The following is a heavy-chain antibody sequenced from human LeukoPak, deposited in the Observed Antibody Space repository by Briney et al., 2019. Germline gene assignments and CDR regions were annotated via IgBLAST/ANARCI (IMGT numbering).Heavy chain of an antibody. Sequence: PGGSLRLSCIASGFTHSPYWMSRVRHAPGQGLEWAPNKKEDGSEKYSVASVKGRFTISRDNASLSLYLQMNSLRAEDTAVYYCASQFWWAAVAGTTLDYWGQGTLVTVSS. V-gene: IGHV3-7*05. D-gene: IGHD6-19*01. CDR1: GFTHSPYW. CDR3: ASQFWWAAVAGTTLDY. CDR2: KKEDGSEK. J-gene: IGHJ4*02.